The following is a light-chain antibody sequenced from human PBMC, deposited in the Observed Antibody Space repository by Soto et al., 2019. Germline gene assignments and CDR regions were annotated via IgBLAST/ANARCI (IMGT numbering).Light chain of an antibody. CDR2: EVT. J-gene: IGLJ2*01. CDR1: SSDVGGYNH. CDR3: SSYASSSTFVV. V-gene: IGLV2-14*01. Sequence: QSALTQPASVSGSPGQSITISCTGTSSDVGGYNHVSWYQIHPGKAPKLIIYEVTSRPSGVSYRFSGSKSGNSASLTISGLQAEDEADYYCSSYASSSTFVVFGGGTKVTVL.